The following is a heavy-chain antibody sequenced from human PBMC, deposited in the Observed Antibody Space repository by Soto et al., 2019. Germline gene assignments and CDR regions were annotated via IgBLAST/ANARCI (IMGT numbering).Heavy chain of an antibody. CDR2: LTGGGNT. V-gene: IGHV3-23*01. CDR1: GFTFTNYA. CDR3: AKVPWGSSRTGGFDY. D-gene: IGHD6-6*01. J-gene: IGHJ4*02. Sequence: EVQLLESGGGVVQPGGSLRLSCAASGFTFTNYAMNWVRQAPGKGLEWVSSLTGGGNTYYADSVMGRFTISIDPYYRTMVLQMHSLKAEDTAVYYCAKVPWGSSRTGGFDYWGQGTLVTVSS.